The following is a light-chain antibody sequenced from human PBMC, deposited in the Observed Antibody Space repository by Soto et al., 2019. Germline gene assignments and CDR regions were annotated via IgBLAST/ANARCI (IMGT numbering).Light chain of an antibody. CDR3: SSYTSGIPLCV. Sequence: QSALTQPASVSGSPGQSITISCTGTSSDVGGYNYVSWYQQHPGKAPKLMIYDVSNRPSGVSNRFSGSKSGNTASLTISGLQADDDAHYYCSSYTSGIPLCVFGTGTKLAAL. CDR1: SSDVGGYNY. J-gene: IGLJ1*01. CDR2: DVS. V-gene: IGLV2-14*01.